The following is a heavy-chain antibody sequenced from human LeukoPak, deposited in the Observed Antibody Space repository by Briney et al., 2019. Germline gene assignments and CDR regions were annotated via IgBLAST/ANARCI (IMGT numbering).Heavy chain of an antibody. CDR1: GGSFSGYY. Sequence: SETLSLTCAVYGGSFSGYYWSWIRQPPGKGLEWIGEINHSGGTNYNPSLKSRVTVSVDTSKNQFSLKLSSVTAADTAVYYCARSRYFDWLLSYYYGMDVWGQGTTVTVSS. V-gene: IGHV4-34*01. CDR2: INHSGGT. D-gene: IGHD3-9*01. CDR3: ARSRYFDWLLSYYYGMDV. J-gene: IGHJ6*02.